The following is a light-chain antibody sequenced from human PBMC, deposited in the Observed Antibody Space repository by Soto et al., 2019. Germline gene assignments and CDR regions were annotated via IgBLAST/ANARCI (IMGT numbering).Light chain of an antibody. Sequence: QSVLTQPASVSGSPGQSITISCTGTSSDVGGYNFVSWYQQHPGKAPNLIIYEVRNRPSVVSNRFSGSKSGSTAFLTISGLQAEDEAYYYCRSDTSSSTLVFGGGTKLTVL. V-gene: IGLV2-14*01. CDR1: SSDVGGYNF. J-gene: IGLJ2*01. CDR3: RSDTSSSTLV. CDR2: EVR.